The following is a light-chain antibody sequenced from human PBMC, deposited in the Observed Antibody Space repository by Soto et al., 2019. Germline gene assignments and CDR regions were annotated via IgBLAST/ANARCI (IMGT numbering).Light chain of an antibody. CDR3: QQYNNWYRT. V-gene: IGKV3-15*01. CDR2: GAS. J-gene: IGKJ1*01. CDR1: QSVSSN. Sequence: EIVMTQSPATLSVSPGERATLSCRASQSVSSNLAWYQQKPGQAPRLLIYGASTRATGIPARFSGSGSGTEFNLTISSLKSFDFALYYCQQYNNWYRTFGQGTK.